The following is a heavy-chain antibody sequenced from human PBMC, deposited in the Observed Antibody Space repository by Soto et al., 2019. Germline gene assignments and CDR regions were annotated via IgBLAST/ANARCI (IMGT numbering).Heavy chain of an antibody. CDR2: INSDGSST. CDR3: ARDSMDIVLMVYARLGDAFDI. CDR1: GFTFSSYW. J-gene: IGHJ3*02. Sequence: VGSLRLSCAASGFTFSSYWMHWVRQAPGKGLVWVSRINSDGSSTSYADSVKGRFTISRDNAKNTLYLQMNSLRAEDTAVYYCARDSMDIVLMVYARLGDAFDIWGQGTMVTVSS. D-gene: IGHD2-8*01. V-gene: IGHV3-74*01.